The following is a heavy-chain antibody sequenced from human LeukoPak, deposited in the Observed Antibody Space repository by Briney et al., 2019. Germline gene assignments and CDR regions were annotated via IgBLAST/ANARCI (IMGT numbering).Heavy chain of an antibody. CDR1: GFTFSSYS. J-gene: IGHJ4*02. D-gene: IGHD6-13*01. CDR3: ATPGAAAADFFDY. V-gene: IGHV3-21*01. CDR2: ISNSSSYI. Sequence: GGSLRLSCAASGFTFSSYSMNWVRQAPGKGLEWVSSISNSSSYIYYADSVKSRFTISRDNAKNSLYLQMNSLRAEDTAVYYCATPGAAAADFFDYWGQGTLVTVSS.